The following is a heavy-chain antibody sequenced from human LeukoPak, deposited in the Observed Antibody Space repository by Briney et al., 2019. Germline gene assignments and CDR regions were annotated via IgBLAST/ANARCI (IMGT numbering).Heavy chain of an antibody. CDR2: ISYDGSNK. CDR3: AKDSSSFYYFDY. D-gene: IGHD6-13*01. V-gene: IGHV3-30*18. J-gene: IGHJ4*02. Sequence: GGSLRLSCAASGFTFSSYGMHWVRQAPGKGLEWVAVISYDGSNKYYADSVKGQFTISRDNSKNTLYLQMNSLRAEDTAVYYCAKDSSSFYYFDYWGQGTLVTVSS. CDR1: GFTFSSYG.